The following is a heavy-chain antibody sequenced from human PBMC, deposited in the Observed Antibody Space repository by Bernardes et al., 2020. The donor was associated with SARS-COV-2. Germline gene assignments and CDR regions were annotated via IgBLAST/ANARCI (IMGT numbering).Heavy chain of an antibody. CDR3: ARGKLLRFLEWLLDDAFDI. V-gene: IGHV4-61*02. Sequence: SETLSLTCTVSGGSISSGSYYWSWIRQPAGKGLEWIGRIYTSGSTNYNPSLKSRVTISVDTSKNQFSLKLSSVTAADTAVYYCARGKLLRFLEWLLDDAFDIWGQGTMVTVSS. D-gene: IGHD3-3*01. J-gene: IGHJ3*02. CDR1: GGSISSGSYY. CDR2: IYTSGST.